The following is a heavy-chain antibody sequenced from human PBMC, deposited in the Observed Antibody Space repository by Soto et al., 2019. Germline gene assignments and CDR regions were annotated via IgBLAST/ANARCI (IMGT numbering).Heavy chain of an antibody. CDR3: ARGHTSTWYYFDY. Sequence: PSETLSLTCAVYGGSFSGYYWSWIRQPPGKGLEWIGYIYYSGSTNYSPSLKSRVTISVDTSKNQFSLKLSSVTAADTAVYYCARGHTSTWYYFDYWGQGTLVTVSS. J-gene: IGHJ4*02. CDR1: GGSFSGYY. V-gene: IGHV4-59*01. D-gene: IGHD6-13*01. CDR2: IYYSGST.